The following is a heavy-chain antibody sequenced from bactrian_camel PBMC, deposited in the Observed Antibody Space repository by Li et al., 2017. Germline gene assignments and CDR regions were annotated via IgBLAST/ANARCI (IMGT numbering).Heavy chain of an antibody. CDR1: GLVYPFWS. CDR3: AAPVMLGSCDFGY. D-gene: IGHD6*01. Sequence: VESGGGSVQAGGSLTLSCAASGLVYPFWSMAWFRQAPGKEREGVAFMHTGAGSTSHADSVKGRFTISRDNVKSTLYLQMNSLKLEDTAMYYCAAPVMLGSCDFGYWGQGTQVTVS. CDR2: MHTGAGST. J-gene: IGHJ6*01. V-gene: IGHV3S63*01.